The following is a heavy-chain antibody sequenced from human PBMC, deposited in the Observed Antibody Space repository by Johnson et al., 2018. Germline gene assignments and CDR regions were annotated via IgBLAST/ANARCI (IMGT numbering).Heavy chain of an antibody. CDR2: MNPNSGNT. CDR3: ARGLIGSTSSRCHH. CDR1: GYTFTSHD. D-gene: IGHD2-2*01. J-gene: IGHJ1*01. V-gene: IGHV1-8*01. Sequence: QVQLVQSGAEVKKPGASVKVSCKASGYTFTSHDINWVRQATGQGLEWMGWMNPNSGNTGYAQKVQGRVTMTRNTSISTAYMELSSLRAEDTAVYYCARGLIGSTSSRCHHWGQGTPVTVSS.